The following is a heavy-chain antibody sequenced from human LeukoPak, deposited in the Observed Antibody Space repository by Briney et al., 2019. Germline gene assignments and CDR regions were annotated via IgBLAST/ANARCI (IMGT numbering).Heavy chain of an antibody. CDR2: ISAYNGNT. CDR3: ARFLGFSSSWYGYYYYGMDV. Sequence: ASVKVSCKASGYTFTSYGISWVRQAPGQGLEWMGWISAYNGNTNYAQKLQGRVTMTTDISTSTAYMELRSLRSDDTAVYYCARFLGFSSSWYGYYYYGMDVWGQGTTVTVSS. J-gene: IGHJ6*01. CDR1: GYTFTSYG. V-gene: IGHV1-18*01. D-gene: IGHD6-13*01.